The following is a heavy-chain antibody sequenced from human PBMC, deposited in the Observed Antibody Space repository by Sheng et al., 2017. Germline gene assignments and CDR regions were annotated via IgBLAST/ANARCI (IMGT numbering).Heavy chain of an antibody. CDR3: AKDLAVRGVIPSYFDY. V-gene: IGHV3-23*04. Sequence: EVQLVESGGGLVQPGGSLRLSCAASGFTFSSYAMSWVRQAPGKGLEWVSAISGSGGSTYYADSVKGRFTISRDNSKNTLYLQMNSLRAEDTAVYYCAKDLAVRGVIPSYFDYWGQGTLVTVSS. CDR1: GFTFSSYA. J-gene: IGHJ4*02. CDR2: ISGSGGST. D-gene: IGHD3-10*01.